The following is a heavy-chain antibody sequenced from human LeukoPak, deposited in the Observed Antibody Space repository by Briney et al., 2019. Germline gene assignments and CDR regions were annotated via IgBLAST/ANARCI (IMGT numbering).Heavy chain of an antibody. D-gene: IGHD5-12*01. V-gene: IGHV3-21*01. CDR3: ARESKYSGYPFDY. CDR2: ISGSGSYI. Sequence: PGGSLSLSCAASGFPFSSYNMNWVRQAPGKGLEWVSTISGSGSYIFYADSVKGRFTISRDNPKNTLYLQMNSLRAEDTAVYYCARESKYSGYPFDYWGQGTLVTVSS. CDR1: GFPFSSYN. J-gene: IGHJ4*02.